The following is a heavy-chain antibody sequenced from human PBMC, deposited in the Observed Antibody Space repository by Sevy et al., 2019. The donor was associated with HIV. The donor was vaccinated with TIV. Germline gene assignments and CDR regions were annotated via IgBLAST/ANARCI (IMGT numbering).Heavy chain of an antibody. CDR3: ARDFRYYYGSGSYLSLDY. J-gene: IGHJ4*02. Sequence: GGSLRLSCAASGFTFSSYSMNWVRQAPGKGLEWVSYISSSSSTIYYADSVKGRFTISRDNAKNSLFLQMNSLRAEDTAVYYCARDFRYYYGSGSYLSLDYWGQGTLVTVSS. V-gene: IGHV3-48*01. D-gene: IGHD3-10*01. CDR2: ISSSSSTI. CDR1: GFTFSSYS.